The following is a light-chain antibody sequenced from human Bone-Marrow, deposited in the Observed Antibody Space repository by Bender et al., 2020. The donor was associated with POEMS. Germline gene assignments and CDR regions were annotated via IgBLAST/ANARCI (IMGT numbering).Light chain of an antibody. Sequence: SYDLTQPPSVSVSPGQTARITCSADALAKQFAYWYQQRPGQAPILVIFRDTERPSGIPERFSGSTSGTTVTLTISGVHADDEADYYCQSANSSGPWVFGGGTKLTVL. CDR2: RDT. CDR3: QSANSSGPWV. V-gene: IGLV3-25*03. J-gene: IGLJ3*02. CDR1: ALAKQF.